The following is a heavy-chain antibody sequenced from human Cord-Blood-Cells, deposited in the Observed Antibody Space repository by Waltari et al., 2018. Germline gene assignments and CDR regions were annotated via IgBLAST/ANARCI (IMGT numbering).Heavy chain of an antibody. J-gene: IGHJ4*02. CDR3: ARGRRYYFDY. CDR2: INHSGST. CDR1: GGSFSGYY. Sequence: QVQLQQWGAGLLKPSETLSLTCAVYGGSFSGYYWSWIRQPPGKGLDWIGEINHSGSTNDNPSLKGRVTISVDTSKNQFSLKLSSVTAADTAVYYCARGRRYYFDYWGQGTLVTVSS. V-gene: IGHV4-34*01.